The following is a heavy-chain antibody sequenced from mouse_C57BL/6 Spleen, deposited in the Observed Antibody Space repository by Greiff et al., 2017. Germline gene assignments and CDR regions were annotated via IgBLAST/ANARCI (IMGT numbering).Heavy chain of an antibody. CDR1: GFSLTSYG. V-gene: IGHV2-5*01. CDR3: AKNDDCWYFDV. D-gene: IGHD2-4*01. Sequence: VHLVESGPGLVQPSQSLSITCTVSGFSLTSYGVHWVRQSPGKGLEWLGVIWRGGSTDYNAAFMSRLSITKDNSKSQVFFKMNSLQAADTAIYYCAKNDDCWYFDVWGTGTTVTVSS. J-gene: IGHJ1*03. CDR2: IWRGGST.